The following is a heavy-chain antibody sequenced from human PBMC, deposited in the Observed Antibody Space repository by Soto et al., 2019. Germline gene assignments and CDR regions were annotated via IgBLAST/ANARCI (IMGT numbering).Heavy chain of an antibody. CDR3: VKEIAAAQ. CDR1: GFTFSNYW. J-gene: IGHJ4*02. D-gene: IGHD6-25*01. V-gene: IGHV3-7*01. Sequence: EVQLVESGGALVQPGGSLRLTCATSGFTFSNYWMTWVRQAPGKGLEWVANINKDGSQTSFVDSVKGRFTIFRDNAMSSLYLQMNSLRGEDTAKYYCVKEIAAAQWGQGTLVTVSS. CDR2: INKDGSQT.